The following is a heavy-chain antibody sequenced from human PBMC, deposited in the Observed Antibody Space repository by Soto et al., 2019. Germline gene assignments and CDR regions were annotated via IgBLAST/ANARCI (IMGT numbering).Heavy chain of an antibody. D-gene: IGHD6-6*01. J-gene: IGHJ6*03. Sequence: GGSLRLSCAASGFTFSSFAMSWVRQAPGRGLEWVSAISGSTGSTYYADSVKGRFTISRDNSKNTLYLQMNSLRAEDTAVYYCASYRSSPGGGHHSYMDVWGKGTTVTVSS. CDR2: ISGSTGST. CDR1: GFTFSSFA. V-gene: IGHV3-23*01. CDR3: ASYRSSPGGGHHSYMDV.